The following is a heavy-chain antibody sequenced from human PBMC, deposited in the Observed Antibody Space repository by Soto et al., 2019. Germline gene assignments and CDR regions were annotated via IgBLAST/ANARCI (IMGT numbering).Heavy chain of an antibody. D-gene: IGHD6-13*01. CDR1: GFTFSSYG. V-gene: IGHV3-33*01. J-gene: IGHJ4*02. CDR2: IWYDGSNK. Sequence: GGSLRLSCAASGFTFSSYGMHWVRQAPGKGLEWVAVIWYDGSNKYYADSVKGRFTISRDNSKNTLYLQMNSLRAEDTAVYYCARDGQGPGIAAAGTEPMYYFDYWGQGTLVTVSS. CDR3: ARDGQGPGIAAAGTEPMYYFDY.